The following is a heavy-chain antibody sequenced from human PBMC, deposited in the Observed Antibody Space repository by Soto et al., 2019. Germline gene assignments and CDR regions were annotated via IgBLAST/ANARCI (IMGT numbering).Heavy chain of an antibody. CDR3: ERLHCTSPGCVPPAP. CDR2: IYYSGTS. CDR1: GGSSVDDTYC. Sequence: EIMCLTCTVSGGSSVDDTYCWSWIRQPPGKGLEWIGSIYYSGTSSYNPSLERRGTMSVDTSKKQLSLRLRSVTATDTAVYYCERLHCTSPGCVPPAPWGHGTLVTVSS. D-gene: IGHD2-2*01. J-gene: IGHJ5*02. V-gene: IGHV4-39*01.